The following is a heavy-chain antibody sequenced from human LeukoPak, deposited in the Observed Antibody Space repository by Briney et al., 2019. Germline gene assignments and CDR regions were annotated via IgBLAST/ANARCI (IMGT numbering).Heavy chain of an antibody. Sequence: PSETLSLTCTVSRGSISSYYWSWIRQPPGKGLEWIGYIYYSGSTNYNPSLKSRVTISVDTSKNQFSLKLSSVTAADTAVYYCARAGMGIAVSQVYWYFDLWGRGTLVTVS. V-gene: IGHV4-59*01. J-gene: IGHJ2*01. D-gene: IGHD6-19*01. CDR1: RGSISSYY. CDR2: IYYSGST. CDR3: ARAGMGIAVSQVYWYFDL.